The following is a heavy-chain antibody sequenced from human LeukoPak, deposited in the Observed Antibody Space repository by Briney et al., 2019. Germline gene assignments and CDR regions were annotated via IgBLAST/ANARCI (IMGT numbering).Heavy chain of an antibody. D-gene: IGHD3-10*01. J-gene: IGHJ5*02. CDR3: ARKGVRDPSRKNWFDP. CDR2: IYYSGST. V-gene: IGHV4-59*01. CDR1: GGSISSNY. Sequence: SETLSLTCTVSGGSISSNYWSWIRQPPGKGLEWIGYIYYSGSTNSNPSLKSRVTISVDTSKNQFSLKLSSVTAADTAVYYCARKGVRDPSRKNWFDPWGQGTLVTVSS.